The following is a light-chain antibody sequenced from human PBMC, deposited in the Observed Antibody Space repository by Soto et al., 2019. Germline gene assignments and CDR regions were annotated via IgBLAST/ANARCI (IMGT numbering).Light chain of an antibody. CDR2: GAS. CDR3: QQYGSSQWT. V-gene: IGKV3-20*01. Sequence: EIVLTQSPGTRSLSPGERATLSCRASQSVSSSYLAWYQQKPGQAPRLLIYGASSRATGIPDRFSGSGSGTDFTLTISRLEPEDFAVYYCQQYGSSQWTFGQGTKVEIK. J-gene: IGKJ1*01. CDR1: QSVSSSY.